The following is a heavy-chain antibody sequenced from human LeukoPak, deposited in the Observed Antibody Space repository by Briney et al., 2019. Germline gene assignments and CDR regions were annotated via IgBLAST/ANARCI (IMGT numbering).Heavy chain of an antibody. CDR1: GGTFSSYA. CDR3: ARGYLTAMAASPFDI. CDR2: IIPIFGTA. D-gene: IGHD5-18*01. J-gene: IGHJ3*02. Sequence: SVKVSCKASGGTFSSYAISWVRQAPGQGLEWMGGIIPIFGTANYAQKFQGRVTITADKSTSTAYMELSSLRSEDTAVYYCARGYLTAMAASPFDIWGQGTMVTVSS. V-gene: IGHV1-69*06.